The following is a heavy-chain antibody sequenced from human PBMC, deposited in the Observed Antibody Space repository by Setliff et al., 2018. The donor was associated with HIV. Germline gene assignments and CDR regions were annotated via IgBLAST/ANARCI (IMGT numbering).Heavy chain of an antibody. J-gene: IGHJ4*02. V-gene: IGHV4-39*07. D-gene: IGHD3-16*01. CDR2: INHSGST. CDR3: ARGVGPYRPEDY. Sequence: SETLSLTCTVSGGSTSTSGYYWGWIRQPPGKGLEWIGEINHSGSTNYNPSLKSRVTISVDTSKNQFSLKLSSVTAADTAVYYCARGVGPYRPEDYWGQGTLVTVSS. CDR1: GGSTSTSGYY.